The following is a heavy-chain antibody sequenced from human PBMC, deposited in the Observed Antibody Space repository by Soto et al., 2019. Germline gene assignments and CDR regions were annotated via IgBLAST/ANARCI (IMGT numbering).Heavy chain of an antibody. Sequence: QVQLVQSGAEVKKPGSSVKVSCKASGGTFSSYAINWVRQAPGQGLEWLGGIIPIYGTANYAQQFQGRVTITADESTRKAYMELSSLRSEDTAVYYCAREGYRVYGDTVLNYYYYGMDVWVQGTTVTVSS. D-gene: IGHD4-17*01. CDR2: IIPIYGTA. V-gene: IGHV1-69*12. CDR1: GGTFSSYA. CDR3: AREGYRVYGDTVLNYYYYGMDV. J-gene: IGHJ6*02.